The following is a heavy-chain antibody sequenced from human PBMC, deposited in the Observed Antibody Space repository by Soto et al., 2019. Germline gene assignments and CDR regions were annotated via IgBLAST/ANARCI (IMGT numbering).Heavy chain of an antibody. V-gene: IGHV3-23*01. CDR1: GFNFKKFA. CDR2: ISCCGGSA. D-gene: IGHD6-19*01. J-gene: IGHJ4*02. CDR3: AKADGQQWLIPHLDN. Sequence: RLSCVASGFNFKKFAMAWVRQAAGEGLEWVSGISCCGGSASYADSVKGRFSIARDDSKNTVSLQLNSLRVEDTAQYYCAKADGQQWLIPHLDNWGQGTLVTVSS.